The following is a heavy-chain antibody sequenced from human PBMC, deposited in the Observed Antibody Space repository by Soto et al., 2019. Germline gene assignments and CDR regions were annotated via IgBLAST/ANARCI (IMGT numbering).Heavy chain of an antibody. D-gene: IGHD2-15*01. V-gene: IGHV3-33*01. CDR2: IWYDGSNK. J-gene: IGHJ6*03. CDR1: GFTFSSYG. Sequence: GGSLRLSCAASGFTFSSYGMHWVRQAPGKGLEWVAVIWYDGSNKYYADSVKGRFTISRDNSKNTLYLQMNSLRAEDTAAYYCARPGDLGYCSGGSCYQYYYYYMHVSGKATTVTVSS. CDR3: ARPGDLGYCSGGSCYQYYYYYMHV.